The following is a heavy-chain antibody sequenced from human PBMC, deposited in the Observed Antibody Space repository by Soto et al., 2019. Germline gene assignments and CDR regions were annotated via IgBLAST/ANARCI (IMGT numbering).Heavy chain of an antibody. CDR1: GGSFSGYY. Sequence: SETLSLTCAVYGGSFSGYYWSWIRQPPGKGLEWIGEINHSGSTNYNPSLKSRVTISVDTSKNQFSLKLSSVTAADTAVYYCARTAGSYYKTPNWFDPWGQGTLVTVAS. V-gene: IGHV4-34*01. CDR3: ARTAGSYYKTPNWFDP. J-gene: IGHJ5*02. D-gene: IGHD3-10*01. CDR2: INHSGST.